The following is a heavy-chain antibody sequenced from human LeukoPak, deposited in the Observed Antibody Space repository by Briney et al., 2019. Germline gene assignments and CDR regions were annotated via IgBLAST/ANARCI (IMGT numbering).Heavy chain of an antibody. D-gene: IGHD5-18*01. CDR3: EGTAEGQYSIFDY. CDR2: IYYSGST. Sequence: SETLSLTCTVSGGSISSGGYYWSWIRQHPGKGLEWIGYIYYSGSTYYNPSLKGRVTISVDTSKNQFSLKLSSVTAADTAVYYCEGTAEGQYSIFDYWGQGTLVTVSS. J-gene: IGHJ4*02. V-gene: IGHV4-31*03. CDR1: GGSISSGGYY.